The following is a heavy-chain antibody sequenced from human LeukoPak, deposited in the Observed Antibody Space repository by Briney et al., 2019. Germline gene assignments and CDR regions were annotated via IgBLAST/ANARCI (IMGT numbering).Heavy chain of an antibody. V-gene: IGHV4-34*01. J-gene: IGHJ4*02. D-gene: IGHD5-18*01. CDR3: ARLRWGMVTYDY. CDR1: GGSLSSYY. Sequence: SETLSLTCAVHGGSLSSYYWSWIRQPPGKGLEWIGEIDHSGSTKYNPSLKSRVSISVDTSKNQFSLKLKSVTDADTAVYYCARLRWGMVTYDYWGQGTLVTVSS. CDR2: IDHSGST.